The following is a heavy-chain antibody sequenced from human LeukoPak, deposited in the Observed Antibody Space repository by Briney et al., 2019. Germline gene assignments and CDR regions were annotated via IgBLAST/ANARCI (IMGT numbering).Heavy chain of an antibody. J-gene: IGHJ5*02. CDR1: GGSISSSSYY. V-gene: IGHV4-39*07. Sequence: SETLSLTCTVSGGSISSSSYYWGWIRQPPGKGLEWIGSIYYSGSTYYNPSLKTRVTISVDTSKNQFSLKLSSVTAADTAVYFCARAYSSSWYFNWFDPWGQGTLVTVSS. CDR3: ARAYSSSWYFNWFDP. CDR2: IYYSGST. D-gene: IGHD6-13*01.